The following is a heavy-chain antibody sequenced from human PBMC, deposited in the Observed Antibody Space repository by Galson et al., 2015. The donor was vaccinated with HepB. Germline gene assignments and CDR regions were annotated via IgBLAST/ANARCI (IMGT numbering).Heavy chain of an antibody. J-gene: IGHJ4*02. D-gene: IGHD2-15*01. Sequence: SLRLSCAASGFTFGDYAMSWFRPAPGKGLEWVGFIRSKTYGGTTEHAAAVKGRFTVSRDDSKSIAYLQMSSLRTGDTAVYYCAREEDCSGTSCHSLWGQGTLVTVSS. CDR2: IRSKTYGGTT. V-gene: IGHV3-49*03. CDR3: AREEDCSGTSCHSL. CDR1: GFTFGDYA.